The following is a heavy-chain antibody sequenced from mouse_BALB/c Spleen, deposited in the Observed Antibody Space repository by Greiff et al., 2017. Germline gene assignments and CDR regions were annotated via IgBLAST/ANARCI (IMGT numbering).Heavy chain of an antibody. V-gene: IGHV5-17*02. D-gene: IGHD4-1*01. CDR1: GFTFSSYG. CDR2: ISSGSSTI. J-gene: IGHJ2*01. Sequence: EVQLVESGGDLVKPGGSLKLSCAASGFTFSSYGMSWDRQTPDKRLEWVATISSGSSTIYYADTVKGRVTISRDNPKNTLFLQMTSLRSEDTAMYYCARGGANWDPLDYWGQGTTLTVSS. CDR3: ARGGANWDPLDY.